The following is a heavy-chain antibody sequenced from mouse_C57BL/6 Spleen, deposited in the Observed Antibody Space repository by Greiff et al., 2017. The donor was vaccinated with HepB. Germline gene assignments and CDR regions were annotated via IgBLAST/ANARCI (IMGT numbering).Heavy chain of an antibody. CDR3: ARDWDEAWFAY. J-gene: IGHJ3*01. V-gene: IGHV14-3*01. Sequence: EVKVVESVAELVRPGASVKLSCTASGFNIKNTYMHWVKQRPEQGLEWIGRIDPANGNTKYAPKFQGKATITADTSSNTAYLQLSSLTSEDTAIYYRARDWDEAWFAYWGQGTLVTVSA. CDR1: GFNIKNTY. CDR2: IDPANGNT. D-gene: IGHD4-1*01.